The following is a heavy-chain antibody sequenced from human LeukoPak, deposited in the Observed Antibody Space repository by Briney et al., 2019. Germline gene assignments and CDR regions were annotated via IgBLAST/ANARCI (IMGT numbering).Heavy chain of an antibody. CDR1: GFTFSGYW. V-gene: IGHV3-74*01. D-gene: IGHD2-2*01. CDR2: IKSDGSST. J-gene: IGHJ4*02. CDR3: AHGAMYQLDY. Sequence: GGSLRLSCAASGFTFSGYWMHWVRQAPGKGLVWVSRIKSDGSSTTYADSVKGRFTISGDNSKNTLFLQVNSLRAEDTAVYYCAHGAMYQLDYWGQGTLVIVSS.